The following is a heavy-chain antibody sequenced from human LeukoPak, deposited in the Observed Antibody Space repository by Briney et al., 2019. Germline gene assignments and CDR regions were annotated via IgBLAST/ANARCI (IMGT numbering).Heavy chain of an antibody. Sequence: PGGSLRLSCAASGFTVSSNYMSWVRQAPGKGLEWVSVIYSGGTTYYADSVKGRFTISRDNAKNSLYLQMNSLRAEDTAVYYCASPQYYFDYWGQGTLVTVSS. CDR3: ASPQYYFDY. CDR1: GFTVSSNY. J-gene: IGHJ4*02. V-gene: IGHV3-66*01. CDR2: IYSGGTT. D-gene: IGHD5-24*01.